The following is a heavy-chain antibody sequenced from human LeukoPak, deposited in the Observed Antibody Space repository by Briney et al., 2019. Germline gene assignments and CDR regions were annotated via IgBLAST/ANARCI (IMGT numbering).Heavy chain of an antibody. D-gene: IGHD3-22*01. CDR1: GGSISSYY. Sequence: SSETLSLTCTVSGGSISSYYWSWIRQPPGKGLEWMRYIYYSGSTNYNPSLKSRVTISVDTSKNQFSLKLSSVTAADTAVYYCARDYYYDSSSAFDIWGQGTMVTVSS. CDR2: IYYSGST. J-gene: IGHJ3*02. CDR3: ARDYYYDSSSAFDI. V-gene: IGHV4-59*01.